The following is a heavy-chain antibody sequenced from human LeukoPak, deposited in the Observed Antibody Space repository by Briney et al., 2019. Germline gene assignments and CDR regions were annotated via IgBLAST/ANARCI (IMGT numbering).Heavy chain of an antibody. CDR2: IIPIFGTA. J-gene: IGHJ6*03. CDR3: AREGGSGSYSPGYMYSYNYYMDV. Sequence: GASVKVSCKASGGTFSSYAISWVRQAPGQGLEWMGGIIPIFGTANYAQKFQGRVTITADKSTSTAYMELSSLRSEDTAVYFCAREGGSGSYSPGYMYSYNYYMDVWGKGTTVTISS. V-gene: IGHV1-69*06. CDR1: GGTFSSYA. D-gene: IGHD3-10*01.